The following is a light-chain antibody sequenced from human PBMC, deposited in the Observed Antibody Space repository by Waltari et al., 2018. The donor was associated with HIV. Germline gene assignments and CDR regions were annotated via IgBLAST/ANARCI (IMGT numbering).Light chain of an antibody. Sequence: EIVLTQSPATLSLSPGERATLPCRASQSVSNNFAWYQQRPGQAPRLLIYDASNRATGIPARFSGSGSGTDFTLTISSLQPEDFATYYCQQYKSYPITFGQGTRLEIK. J-gene: IGKJ5*01. V-gene: IGKV3-11*01. CDR2: DAS. CDR3: QQYKSYPIT. CDR1: QSVSNN.